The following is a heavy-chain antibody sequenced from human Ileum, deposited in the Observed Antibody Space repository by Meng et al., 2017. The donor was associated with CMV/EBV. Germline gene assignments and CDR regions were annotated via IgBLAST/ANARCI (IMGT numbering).Heavy chain of an antibody. CDR1: GFSFSTYW. J-gene: IGHJ4*02. CDR2: IKEDRGQK. D-gene: IGHD2-15*01. V-gene: IGHV3-7*01. Sequence: ESLKISCAASGFSFSTYWMTWVRQAPGKGLEWLANIKEDRGQKNYVDSLKGRFTISRDNAKNSLYLQMNTLRADDTAVYYCVRDAGWFHFDYWGQGTLVTVSS. CDR3: VRDAGWFHFDY.